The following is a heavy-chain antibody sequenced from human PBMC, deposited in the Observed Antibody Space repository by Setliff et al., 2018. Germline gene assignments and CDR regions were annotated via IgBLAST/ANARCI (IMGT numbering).Heavy chain of an antibody. V-gene: IGHV4-61*09. CDR2: FHTGGAT. D-gene: IGHD3-3*01. J-gene: IGHJ6*03. CDR1: GGSISSGGFY. CDR3: VRMSGFLYMDV. Sequence: SETLSLTCSVSGGSISSGGFYWSWIRQSAGRGLELIGHFHTGGATNYNPSLKSRVTISLDTSKNQFSLKLSSVTAADTAVYYCVRMSGFLYMDVWGKGTTVTVSS.